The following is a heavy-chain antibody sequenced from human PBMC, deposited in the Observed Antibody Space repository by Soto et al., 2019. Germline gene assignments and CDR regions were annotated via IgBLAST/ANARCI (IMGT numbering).Heavy chain of an antibody. Sequence: PSETLSLTCTVSGGSISGYYWSRIRQPPGKGLEWIGYINYSGSTNYNPSLKSRVTISVDTSKNQISLNLSSVTAADTAVYYCARDSSGGYDSAYFDYWGQGTLVTVSS. V-gene: IGHV4-59*01. CDR3: ARDSSGGYDSAYFDY. J-gene: IGHJ4*02. CDR1: GGSISGYY. D-gene: IGHD5-12*01. CDR2: INYSGST.